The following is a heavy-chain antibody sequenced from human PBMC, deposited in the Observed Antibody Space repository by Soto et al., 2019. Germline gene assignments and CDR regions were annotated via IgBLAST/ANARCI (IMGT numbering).Heavy chain of an antibody. D-gene: IGHD3-10*01. V-gene: IGHV3-7*01. CDR3: ARLPYGSGTFDY. Sequence: GGSLRLSCAASGFTFSNHWMSWVRQAPGEGLEWVANIKEDGSEKYYVDSVKGRFTISRDNAKNSLFLQMNSLRAEDTAVYYCARLPYGSGTFDYWGQGALVTVSS. CDR2: IKEDGSEK. CDR1: GFTFSNHW. J-gene: IGHJ4*02.